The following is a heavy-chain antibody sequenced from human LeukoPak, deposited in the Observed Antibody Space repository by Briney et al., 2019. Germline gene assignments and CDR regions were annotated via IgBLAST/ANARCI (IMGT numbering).Heavy chain of an antibody. CDR2: VSWDSTRM. J-gene: IGHJ4*02. D-gene: IGHD3-3*01. V-gene: IGHV3-9*01. CDR3: SRSPDFWSALDF. CDR1: GFNFDAYA. Sequence: GGSLRLPCAASGFNFDAYAMHWVRQVPGRGLEWVSGVSWDSTRMAYADSVKGRFTISRDNAKNSLYLQMTSLRPEDTAVYYCSRSPDFWSALDFWGQGTLVAVSS.